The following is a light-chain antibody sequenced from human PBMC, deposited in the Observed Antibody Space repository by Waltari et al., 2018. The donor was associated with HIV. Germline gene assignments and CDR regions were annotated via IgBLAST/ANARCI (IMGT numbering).Light chain of an antibody. CDR3: QQYNKWPRT. CDR1: QNVITN. CDR2: GAS. Sequence: EIVMTQSPATLSVSPGERVTLSCRASQNVITNLAWYQQKPGQPPRLLIYGASTRATGIPVRFSGGGSGTEFTLTISSLQSEDFTFYYCQQYNKWPRTFGQGTKVEVK. V-gene: IGKV3-15*01. J-gene: IGKJ1*01.